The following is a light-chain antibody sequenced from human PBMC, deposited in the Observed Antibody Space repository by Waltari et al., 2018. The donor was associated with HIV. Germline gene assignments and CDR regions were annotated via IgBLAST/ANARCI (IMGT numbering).Light chain of an antibody. Sequence: EIVLTQSPATLSLSPGERATLSCRASESISRYFAWYQQKPGQAPRLLISDASNRATGIPARFSGSGSGTDFTLTISYLEPEDFAVYYCQQRTNWPPWSFGQGTKVEIK. V-gene: IGKV3-11*01. CDR1: ESISRY. CDR3: QQRTNWPPWS. J-gene: IGKJ1*01. CDR2: DAS.